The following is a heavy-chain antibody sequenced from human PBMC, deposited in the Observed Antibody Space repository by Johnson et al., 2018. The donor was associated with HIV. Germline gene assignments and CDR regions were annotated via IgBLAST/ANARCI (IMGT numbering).Heavy chain of an antibody. V-gene: IGHV3-30*18. CDR1: GFTFSSYG. J-gene: IGHJ3*01. CDR2: ISYHGGTK. Sequence: QMLLVESGGGVVQPGRSLRLSCAASGFTFSSYGMHWVRQAPGKGLEWVAVISYHGGTKYSADSVKGRFSISRDNSENTLYLQMNSLRAEDTAVYYCAKVGGSHDYVWGSYPGNWGQGTMVIVSS. CDR3: AKVGGSHDYVWGSYPGN. D-gene: IGHD3-16*02.